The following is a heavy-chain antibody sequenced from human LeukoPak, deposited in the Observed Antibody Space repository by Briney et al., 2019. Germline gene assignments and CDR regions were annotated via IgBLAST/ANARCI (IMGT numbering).Heavy chain of an antibody. Sequence: SETLSLTCAVYGGSFSGYYWSWIRQPPGKELEWIGEINHSGSTNYNPSLKSRVTISVDTSKNQFSLKLSSVTAADTAVYYCARGHLGFGYSYGYYFDYWGQGTLVTVSS. CDR2: INHSGST. CDR1: GGSFSGYY. CDR3: ARGHLGFGYSYGYYFDY. D-gene: IGHD5-18*01. V-gene: IGHV4-34*01. J-gene: IGHJ4*02.